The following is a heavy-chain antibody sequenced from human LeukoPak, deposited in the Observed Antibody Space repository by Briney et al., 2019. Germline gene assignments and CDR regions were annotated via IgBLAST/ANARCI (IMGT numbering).Heavy chain of an antibody. J-gene: IGHJ3*02. CDR2: IKEDGSDR. CDR3: ASTLTFGS. V-gene: IGHV3-7*01. CDR1: GFTFSNYW. Sequence: GGSLRLSCAASGFTFSNYWMTWVRQVPGKGLEWVASIKEDGSDRYNVDSVKGRFTISRDNAKNSLSLQMSSLRAEDTAVYYCASTLTFGSWGLGIMVTVSS.